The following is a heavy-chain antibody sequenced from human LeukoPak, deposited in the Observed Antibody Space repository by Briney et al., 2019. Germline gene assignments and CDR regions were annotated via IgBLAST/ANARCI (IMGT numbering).Heavy chain of an antibody. CDR1: GGSISSYY. CDR3: ARSTGTTMFIDY. CDR2: IYYSGST. Sequence: SETLSLTCTVSGGSISSYYWSWIRQPPGKGLEWIGYIYYSGSTNYNPSLKSRVTISVDTSKNQFSLKLSSVTAADTAVYYCARSTGTTMFIDYWGQGTLVTVSS. J-gene: IGHJ4*02. D-gene: IGHD3-10*02. V-gene: IGHV4-59*01.